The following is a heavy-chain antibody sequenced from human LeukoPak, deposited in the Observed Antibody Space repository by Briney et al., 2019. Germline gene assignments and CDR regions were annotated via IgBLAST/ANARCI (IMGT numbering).Heavy chain of an antibody. V-gene: IGHV3-7*01. CDR3: ARSKIDY. D-gene: IGHD4-11*01. J-gene: IGHJ4*02. CDR1: GFTFSTYW. CDR2: INEDGSEK. Sequence: GGSLRLSCAASGFTFSTYWMMWVRQAPGKGLEWVANINEDGSEKYYADSVEGRFTISRDNAKNSLDLQMSSLNAEDTAVYYCARSKIDYWGQGTLVTVSS.